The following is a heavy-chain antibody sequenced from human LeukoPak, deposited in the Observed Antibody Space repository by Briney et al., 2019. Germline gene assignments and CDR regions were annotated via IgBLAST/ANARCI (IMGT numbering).Heavy chain of an antibody. CDR2: ISYDGSNK. D-gene: IGHD3-10*01. CDR3: ARDRQGWFGSSIRYYFDY. J-gene: IGHJ4*02. V-gene: IGHV3-30-3*01. CDR1: GFTFSSYA. Sequence: PGGSLRLSCAASGFTFSSYAMHWVRQAPGKGLEWVAVISYDGSNKYYANSVKGRFTISRDNSKNTLYLQMNSLRAEDTAVYYCARDRQGWFGSSIRYYFDYWGQGTLVTVSS.